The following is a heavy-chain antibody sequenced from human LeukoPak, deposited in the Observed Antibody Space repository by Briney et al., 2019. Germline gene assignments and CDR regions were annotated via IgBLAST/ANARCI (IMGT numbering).Heavy chain of an antibody. CDR3: AKVPSGSQTVWDAFDI. CDR1: GFTFSSYG. V-gene: IGHV3-30*18. D-gene: IGHD1-26*01. Sequence: GGSLRLSCAASGFTFSSYGMHWVRQAPGKGLEWVAVISYDGSNKYYADSVKGRFTISRDKSKNTLYLQMNSLRAEDTAVYYCAKVPSGSQTVWDAFDIWGQGTMVTVSS. CDR2: ISYDGSNK. J-gene: IGHJ3*02.